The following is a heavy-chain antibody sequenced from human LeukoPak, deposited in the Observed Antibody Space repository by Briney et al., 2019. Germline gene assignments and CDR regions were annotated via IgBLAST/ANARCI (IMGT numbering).Heavy chain of an antibody. V-gene: IGHV3-30*02. CDR1: GFTFSSYG. J-gene: IGHJ4*02. CDR2: IRYDGSNK. D-gene: IGHD3-22*01. CDR3: AKDFSVYYYDSRVLDY. Sequence: GGSLRLSCAASGFTFSSYGIHWVRQAPGKGLEWVAFIRYDGSNKYYADSVKGRFTISRDNSKNMLYLQMNRLRAEDTAVYYCAKDFSVYYYDSRVLDYWGQGTLVTVSS.